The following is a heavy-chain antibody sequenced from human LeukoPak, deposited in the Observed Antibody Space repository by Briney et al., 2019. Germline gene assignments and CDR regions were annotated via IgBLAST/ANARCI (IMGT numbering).Heavy chain of an antibody. D-gene: IGHD3-10*01. Sequence: PGGSLRLSCAASGFTFSSYAMSWVRQAPGKGLEWVSTISYSRGSTYYADSVKGRFTISRDNSKNTLYLQMNSLRAEDTAVYYCAKDQSRDYGSGSYFRGIFGYWGQRTLVTVSS. CDR1: GFTFSSYA. CDR2: ISYSRGST. V-gene: IGHV3-23*01. CDR3: AKDQSRDYGSGSYFRGIFGY. J-gene: IGHJ4*02.